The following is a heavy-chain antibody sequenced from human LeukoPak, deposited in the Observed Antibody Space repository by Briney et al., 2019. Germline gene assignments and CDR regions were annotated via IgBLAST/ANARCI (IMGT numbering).Heavy chain of an antibody. CDR3: ARQGWYSSSSGIDY. CDR1: GYTFTSYY. V-gene: IGHV1-46*01. J-gene: IGHJ4*02. Sequence: ASVKVSCKASGYTFTSYYMHWVRQAPGQGLEWMGIINPSGGSTSYAQKFQGRVTMTRDMSTSTAYMELSSLKASDTAMYYCARQGWYSSSSGIDYWGQGTLVTVSS. CDR2: INPSGGST. D-gene: IGHD6-6*01.